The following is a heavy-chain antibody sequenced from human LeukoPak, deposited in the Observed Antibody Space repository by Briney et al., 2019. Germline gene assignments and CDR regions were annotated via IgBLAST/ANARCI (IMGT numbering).Heavy chain of an antibody. J-gene: IGHJ4*02. CDR2: ISASGGST. D-gene: IGHD6-13*01. V-gene: IGHV3-23*01. Sequence: GGSLRLSCAASGITFSTYAMSWVRQAPGKGLEWVSAISASGGSTYYADSVKGQFTISRDNSKNTLYLQINSLRADDTAVYYCAKGHSSNWYWGQGTLVTVSS. CDR3: AKGHSSNWY. CDR1: GITFSTYA.